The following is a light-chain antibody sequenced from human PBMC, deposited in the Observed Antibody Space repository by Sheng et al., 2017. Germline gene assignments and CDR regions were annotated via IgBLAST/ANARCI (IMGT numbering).Light chain of an antibody. CDR2: AAY. J-gene: IGKJ3*01. Sequence: DIPMTQSPSSLSASVGDRVTITCRASQSISIYLNWYQQKPGKAPKLLIYAAYTLQSGVPSRFGGSGSGTDFTLTISSLQPEDFATYFCQQYSSSPFTFGPGTKVDL. CDR1: QSISIY. V-gene: IGKV1-39*01. CDR3: QQYSSSPFT.